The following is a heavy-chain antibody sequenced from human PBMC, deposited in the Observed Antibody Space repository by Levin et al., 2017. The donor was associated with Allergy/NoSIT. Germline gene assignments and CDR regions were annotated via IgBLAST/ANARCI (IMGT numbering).Heavy chain of an antibody. CDR2: IYTSGST. Sequence: SCTVSGGSISSYYWSWIRQPAGKGLEWIGRIYTSGSTNYNPSLKSRVTMSVDTSKNQFSLKLSSVTAADTAVYYCARDLVVVVPAAMGADYYYYYGMDVWGQGTTVTVSS. D-gene: IGHD2-2*01. V-gene: IGHV4-4*07. CDR1: GGSISSYY. CDR3: ARDLVVVVPAAMGADYYYYYGMDV. J-gene: IGHJ6*02.